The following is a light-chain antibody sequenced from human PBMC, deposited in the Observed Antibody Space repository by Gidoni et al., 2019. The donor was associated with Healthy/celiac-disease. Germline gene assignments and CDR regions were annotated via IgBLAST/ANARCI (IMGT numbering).Light chain of an antibody. J-gene: IGKJ1*01. V-gene: IGKV3-11*01. Sequence: DIVFTQSPATLSLSPGERATLSCRASQSVSSYLAWYQQKPGQAPRLLIYDASNRATGIPARFSGSGSGTDFTLTISSLEPEDFAVYYCQQRSNGRTFGQGTKVEIK. CDR2: DAS. CDR1: QSVSSY. CDR3: QQRSNGRT.